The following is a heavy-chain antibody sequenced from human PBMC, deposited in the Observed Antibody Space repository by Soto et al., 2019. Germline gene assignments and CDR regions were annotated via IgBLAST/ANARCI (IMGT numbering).Heavy chain of an antibody. J-gene: IGHJ4*02. Sequence: EVQLLESGGGLVQPGGSLRLSCAASGFTFNNYAMGWVRQAPGKGLEWVSAITDSGDDTYYIDSVKGRFTISRDNSKGTLYLQMNSLRAEDTAIYYCAKLGSSSWSPHYYFDSWGQGTLVTVSS. CDR1: GFTFNNYA. CDR2: ITDSGDDT. CDR3: AKLGSSSWSPHYYFDS. V-gene: IGHV3-23*01. D-gene: IGHD2-2*01.